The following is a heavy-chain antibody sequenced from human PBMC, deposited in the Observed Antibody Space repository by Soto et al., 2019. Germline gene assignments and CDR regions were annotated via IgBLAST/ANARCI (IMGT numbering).Heavy chain of an antibody. Sequence: ASVKVSCKASGYTFTSYGISWVRQAPGQGLEWMGWISAYNGNTNYAQKLQGRVTMTTDTSTSTAYMELRSLRSDDTAVYYCARGYYDSSGYYPAEYFQHWGQGTLVTSPQ. V-gene: IGHV1-18*01. J-gene: IGHJ1*01. D-gene: IGHD3-22*01. CDR2: ISAYNGNT. CDR3: ARGYYDSSGYYPAEYFQH. CDR1: GYTFTSYG.